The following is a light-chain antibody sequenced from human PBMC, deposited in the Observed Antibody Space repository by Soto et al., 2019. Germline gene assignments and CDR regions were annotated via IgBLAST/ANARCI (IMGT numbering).Light chain of an antibody. CDR1: SSNIGRNA. Sequence: QSALTQPPSASGAPGQRVTISCSGSSSNIGRNAVNWYRQLPGTAPRLLIYTNDLRPSGVPVRFSASRSGTSASLAISGLQSEDEANFYCATWDDSLDGPVFGGGTKVTVL. J-gene: IGLJ2*01. CDR3: ATWDDSLDGPV. V-gene: IGLV1-44*01. CDR2: TND.